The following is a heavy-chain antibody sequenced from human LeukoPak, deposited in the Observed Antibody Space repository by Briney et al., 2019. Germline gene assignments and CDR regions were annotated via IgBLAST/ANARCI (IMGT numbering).Heavy chain of an antibody. CDR2: IIPIFGTA. Sequence: SVKVSCKASGGTFSSYAISWVRQAPGQGLEWMGGIIPIFGTANYAQKFQGRVTITADESTSTAYMELSSLRSEDTAVYYCATSSYCSSTSCYTRAFDYWGQGTLVTVSS. J-gene: IGHJ4*02. CDR3: ATSSYCSSTSCYTRAFDY. V-gene: IGHV1-69*01. CDR1: GGTFSSYA. D-gene: IGHD2-2*01.